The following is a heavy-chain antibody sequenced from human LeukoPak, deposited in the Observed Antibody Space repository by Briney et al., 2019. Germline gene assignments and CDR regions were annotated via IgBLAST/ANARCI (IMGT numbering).Heavy chain of an antibody. CDR3: AREYYGSGSYCN. Sequence: PSETLSLTCAVYGGSFSGYYWSWIRQPPGKGLEWIGEINHSGSTNYNPSLKSRVTISVDTSKNQFSLKLSSVTAADTAVYYCAREYYGSGSYCNWGQGTLVTVSS. V-gene: IGHV4-34*01. CDR1: GGSFSGYY. CDR2: INHSGST. D-gene: IGHD3-10*01. J-gene: IGHJ4*02.